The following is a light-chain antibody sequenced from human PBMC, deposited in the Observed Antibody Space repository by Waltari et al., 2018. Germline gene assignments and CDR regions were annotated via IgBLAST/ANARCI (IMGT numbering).Light chain of an antibody. Sequence: QSVFPQPPSVSSAPGQNAPITCPGTNPHLPQTYVTWYQQPPGTPPKPLIYDNNKRPSGIPDRFSCSKSGTSAILDITGLQTGDEADYYCGAWDTSLNTGVFGGGTKLTVL. CDR1: NPHLPQTY. V-gene: IGLV1-51*01. CDR2: DNN. CDR3: GAWDTSLNTGV. J-gene: IGLJ3*02.